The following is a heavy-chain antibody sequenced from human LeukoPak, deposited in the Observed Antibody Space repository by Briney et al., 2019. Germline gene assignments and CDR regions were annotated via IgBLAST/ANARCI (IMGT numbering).Heavy chain of an antibody. V-gene: IGHV3-23*01. J-gene: IGHJ4*02. CDR2: ISGSGGST. D-gene: IGHD3-10*01. CDR3: AKDIRVDVTVIRGVISAPFDY. CDR1: GFTFSSYA. Sequence: PGGSLRLSCAASGFTFSSYAMSWVRQAPGKGLEWVSAISGSGGSTYYADSVKGRFTISRDNSKNTLYLQMNSLRAEDTAVYYCAKDIRVDVTVIRGVISAPFDYWGQGTLVTVSS.